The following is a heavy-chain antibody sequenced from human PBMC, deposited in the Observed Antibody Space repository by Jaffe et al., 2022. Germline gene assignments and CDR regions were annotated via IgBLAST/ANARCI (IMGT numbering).Heavy chain of an antibody. CDR3: ARAVRLSGDSFDI. CDR1: GFAFPDYP. J-gene: IGHJ3*02. CDR2: IRTRTYGATT. D-gene: IGHD5-12*01. V-gene: IGHV3-49*04. Sequence: EVQLVDSGGGLIQPGRSLRLSCTTSGFAFPDYPMAWVRQAPGNGLEWVAYIRTRTYGATTEYAASVRGRFAISRDDSTSVTYLQLDDLRTEDTGVYYCARAVRLSGDSFDIWGQGTMVTVSS.